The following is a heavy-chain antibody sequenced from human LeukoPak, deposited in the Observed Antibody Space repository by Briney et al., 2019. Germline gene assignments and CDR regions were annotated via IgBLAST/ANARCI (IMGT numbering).Heavy chain of an antibody. D-gene: IGHD3-22*01. CDR2: IYYSGST. CDR1: GGSISSYY. V-gene: IGHV4-59*01. Sequence: SETLSLTCTVSGGSISSYYWSWIRQPPGKGLEWIGYIYYSGSTNYNPSLKSRVTISVDTSKNQFSLKLTSVTAADTAVYYCARDGADSSGLGSNYWGQGTLVTVSS. CDR3: ARDGADSSGLGSNY. J-gene: IGHJ4*02.